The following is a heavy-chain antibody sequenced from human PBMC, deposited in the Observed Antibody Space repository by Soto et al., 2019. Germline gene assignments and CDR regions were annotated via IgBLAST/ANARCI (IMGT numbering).Heavy chain of an antibody. CDR3: ASSYCSSTSCLNYYYYGMDV. D-gene: IGHD2-2*01. Sequence: PSETLSLTCPVSGGSISSGGYYWSWIRQHPGKGLEWIGYIYYSGSTYYNPSLKSRVTISVDTSKNQFSLKLSSVTAADTAVYYCASSYCSSTSCLNYYYYGMDVWGQGTTVTVSS. CDR2: IYYSGST. J-gene: IGHJ6*02. CDR1: GGSISSGGYY. V-gene: IGHV4-31*03.